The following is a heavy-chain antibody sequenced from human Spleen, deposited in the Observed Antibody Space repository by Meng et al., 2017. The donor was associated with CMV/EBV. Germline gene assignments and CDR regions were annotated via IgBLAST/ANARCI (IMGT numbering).Heavy chain of an antibody. J-gene: IGHJ4*02. Sequence: SGSPFGSYAVWWLRRAPGQGLGWVRGEIRIFGTTHYAQKFQGRVTLTMDKSTNTAYMELNSLRSDDTAVYYCARGGPAVAAPGRMDYWGQGTLVTVSS. V-gene: IGHV1-69*05. CDR1: GSPFGSYA. CDR2: EIRIFGTT. CDR3: ARGGPAVAAPGRMDY. D-gene: IGHD6-25*01.